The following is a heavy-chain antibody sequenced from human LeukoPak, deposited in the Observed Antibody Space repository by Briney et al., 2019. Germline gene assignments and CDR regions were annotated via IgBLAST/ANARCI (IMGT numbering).Heavy chain of an antibody. J-gene: IGHJ4*02. Sequence: PGGSLRLSCAASGFTFSNHWMSWVRQAPGKGLEWVANIKPDGSQKFCVDSVKDRFTISRDNAKNSLYLQMNSLRAEDTAVYYCARDSGSFFVDFWGQGTLVTVSS. CDR1: GFTFSNHW. CDR2: IKPDGSQK. D-gene: IGHD1-26*01. CDR3: ARDSGSFFVDF. V-gene: IGHV3-7*01.